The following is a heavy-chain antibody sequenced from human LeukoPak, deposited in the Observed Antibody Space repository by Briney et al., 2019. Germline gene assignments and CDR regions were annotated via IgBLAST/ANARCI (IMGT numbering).Heavy chain of an antibody. D-gene: IGHD1-26*01. Sequence: KAGGSLRLSCAASGFTFSSYAMSWVRQAPGKGLEWVSSISSSSSYIYYADSVKGRFTISRDNAKNSLYLQMNSLRAEDTAVYYCARGGRVGATIWVYYYYGMDVWGQGTTVTVSS. CDR2: ISSSSSYI. J-gene: IGHJ6*02. CDR3: ARGGRVGATIWVYYYYGMDV. V-gene: IGHV3-21*01. CDR1: GFTFSSYA.